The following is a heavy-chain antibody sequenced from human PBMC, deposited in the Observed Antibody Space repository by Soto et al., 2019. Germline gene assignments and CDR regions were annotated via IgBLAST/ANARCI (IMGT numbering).Heavy chain of an antibody. V-gene: IGHV1-69*12. D-gene: IGHD3-10*01. J-gene: IGHJ5*02. Sequence: QVQLVQSGAEVKKPGSSVKVSCKASGGTFSSYAISWVRQAPGQGLEWMGGIIPIFGTANYAQTFQGRVTITADDSTCTAYMELSSLRSEDTAVYYCARFDEWVGETIGGNNWFDPWGQGTLVTVSS. CDR2: IIPIFGTA. CDR1: GGTFSSYA. CDR3: ARFDEWVGETIGGNNWFDP.